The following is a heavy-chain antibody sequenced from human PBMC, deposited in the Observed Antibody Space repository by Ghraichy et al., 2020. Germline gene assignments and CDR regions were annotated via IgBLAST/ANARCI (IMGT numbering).Heavy chain of an antibody. J-gene: IGHJ6*02. V-gene: IGHV4-59*08. Sequence: SQTLSLTCTVSGASISAYYWSWIRQSPGKGLEWIGYIFNSERSNYNPSLQSRVTISVDTSRNQFSLRLYSVTAADTAVYYCARLGFLEWLGTYYYHSMDVWRRGTTVTVSS. CDR3: ARLGFLEWLGTYYYHSMDV. CDR2: IFNSERS. D-gene: IGHD3-3*01. CDR1: GASISAYY.